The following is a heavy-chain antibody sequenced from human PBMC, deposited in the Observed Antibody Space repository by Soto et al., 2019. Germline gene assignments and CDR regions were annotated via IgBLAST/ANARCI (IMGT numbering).Heavy chain of an antibody. CDR2: IIPIFGTA. Sequence: SVKFSCKASGGTFSSYSISWVRQAPGQGLEWMGGIIPIFGTANYAQKFQGRVTITADESTSTAYMELRSLRSEDTAVYYCASGSYYRLYYGVDVWVQGTTVTVSS. V-gene: IGHV1-69*13. D-gene: IGHD1-26*01. J-gene: IGHJ6*01. CDR3: ASGSYYRLYYGVDV. CDR1: GGTFSSYS.